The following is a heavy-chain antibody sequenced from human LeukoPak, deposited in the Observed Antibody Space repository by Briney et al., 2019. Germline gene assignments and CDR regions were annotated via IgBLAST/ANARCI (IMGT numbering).Heavy chain of an antibody. Sequence: ASVKVSCKASGYSFIAYYMHWVRQAPGQGLEWMGRINPHTGVTNYAQSFQGRVTMTRDTSITTAYMELSRLRSDDTAVYYCARDYSDYNSFDYWGQGTLVTVSS. V-gene: IGHV1-2*06. CDR3: ARDYSDYNSFDY. CDR2: INPHTGVT. J-gene: IGHJ4*02. D-gene: IGHD4-11*01. CDR1: GYSFIAYY.